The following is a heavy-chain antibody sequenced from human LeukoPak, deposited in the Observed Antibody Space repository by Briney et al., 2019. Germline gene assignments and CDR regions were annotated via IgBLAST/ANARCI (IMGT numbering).Heavy chain of an antibody. J-gene: IGHJ4*02. CDR2: ISYDGSKE. CDR3: AKDLADYYDSSGYYPDY. CDR1: GFTFRSYG. Sequence: GRSLRLSCAASGFTFRSYGMHWVRQAPGKGLEWVAVISYDGSKEYYADSVKGRFAISRDNSKSTLYLQMNSPRAEDAAVYYCAKDLADYYDSSGYYPDYWGQGTLVTVSS. D-gene: IGHD3-22*01. V-gene: IGHV3-30*18.